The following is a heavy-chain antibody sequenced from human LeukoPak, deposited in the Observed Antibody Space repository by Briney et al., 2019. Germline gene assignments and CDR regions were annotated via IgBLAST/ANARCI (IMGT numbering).Heavy chain of an antibody. Sequence: GGSLRLSCAASGFTFSSYSINWVRQAPGKGLEWVSSISSSSSYIYYADTVKGRFTISRDTAKNSLYLQMNSLRAEDTAVYYCAIAGTIAAARAYYFDYWGQGTLVTVSS. J-gene: IGHJ4*02. D-gene: IGHD6-13*01. CDR2: ISSSSSYI. CDR3: AIAGTIAAARAYYFDY. CDR1: GFTFSSYS. V-gene: IGHV3-21*04.